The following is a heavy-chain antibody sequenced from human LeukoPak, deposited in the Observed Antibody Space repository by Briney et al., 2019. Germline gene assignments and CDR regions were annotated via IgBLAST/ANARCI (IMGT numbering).Heavy chain of an antibody. D-gene: IGHD6-6*01. CDR2: ISWNSGSI. CDR3: ARYSSSIAPGYYYYGMDV. J-gene: IGHJ6*02. Sequence: GGSLRLSCAASGFTFDDYAMHWVRQAPGKGLEWVSGISWNSGSIGYADSVKGRFTISRDNAKNSLYLQMNSLRAEDTALYYRARYSSSIAPGYYYYGMDVWGQGTTVTVSS. CDR1: GFTFDDYA. V-gene: IGHV3-9*01.